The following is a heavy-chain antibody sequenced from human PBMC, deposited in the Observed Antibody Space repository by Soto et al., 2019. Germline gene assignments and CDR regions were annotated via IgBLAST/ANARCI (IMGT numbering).Heavy chain of an antibody. CDR1: GGSISSYY. J-gene: IGHJ3*02. CDR2: IYYSGST. D-gene: IGHD1-1*01. Sequence: QVPLQESCPGLVKPSETLSLTCTVSGGSISSYYWSWIRQHPGKGLEWIGYIYYSGSTNDHPSLKSRVTISVDTSKNQCSLKLSSVAAADTAVYYCARQWGTDAFDIWGQGTMVTVSS. V-gene: IGHV4-59*08. CDR3: ARQWGTDAFDI.